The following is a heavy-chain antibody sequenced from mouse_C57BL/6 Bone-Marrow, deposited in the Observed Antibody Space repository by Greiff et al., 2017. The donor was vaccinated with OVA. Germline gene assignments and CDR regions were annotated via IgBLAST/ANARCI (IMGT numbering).Heavy chain of an antibody. D-gene: IGHD2-3*01. V-gene: IGHV2-6-1*01. CDR3: ARQRWLLPNYYAMDY. CDR2: IWSDGST. J-gene: IGHJ4*01. CDR1: GFSLTSYG. Sequence: VKLQESGPGLVAPSQSLSITCTVSGFSLTSYGVHWVRQPPGKGLEWLVVIWSDGSTAYNSALKSRLSISKDNSKSQVFLKMNSLQTDDTAMYYCARQRWLLPNYYAMDYWGQGTSVTVSS.